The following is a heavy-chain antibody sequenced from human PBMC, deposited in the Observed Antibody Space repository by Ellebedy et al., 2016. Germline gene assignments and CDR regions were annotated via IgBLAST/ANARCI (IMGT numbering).Heavy chain of an antibody. J-gene: IGHJ3*02. CDR2: IVVGSGNT. D-gene: IGHD3-10*01. Sequence: ASVKVSCKASGFTFTSSAMQWVRQARGQRLEWIGWIVVGSGNTNYAQKFQERVTITRDMSTSTAYMELSSLRSEDTAVYYCAAERDYGSGSYSAFDIWGQGTMVTVSS. CDR3: AAERDYGSGSYSAFDI. V-gene: IGHV1-58*02. CDR1: GFTFTSSA.